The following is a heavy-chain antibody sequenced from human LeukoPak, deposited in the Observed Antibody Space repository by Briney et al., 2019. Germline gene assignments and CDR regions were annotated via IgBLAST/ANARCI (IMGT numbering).Heavy chain of an antibody. J-gene: IGHJ4*02. CDR1: GFTFSSYW. Sequence: GGSLRLSCAASGFTFSSYWMSWVRQAPGKGLEWVANIKQDGSEKYYVDSVKGRFTISRDNAKNSLYLQMNCLRAEDTAVYYCARDEVRGLDSAMKIIHVNDYWGQGTLVTVSS. CDR2: IKQDGSEK. D-gene: IGHD5-18*01. V-gene: IGHV3-7*01. CDR3: ARDEVRGLDSAMKIIHVNDY.